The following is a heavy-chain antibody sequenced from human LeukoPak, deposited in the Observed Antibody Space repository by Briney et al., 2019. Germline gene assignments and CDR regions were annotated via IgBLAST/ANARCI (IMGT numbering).Heavy chain of an antibody. D-gene: IGHD3-10*01. CDR2: IYYSGSTNYNT. V-gene: IGHV4-59*01. CDR3: AREMRGLRPIDY. Sequence: SETLSLTCTVSGGSISNYYWSWIRQPPGKGLEWIGYIYYSGSTNYNTNYNPSLISRVTISVDTSKNQFSLKLSSVTAADTAVYYCAREMRGLRPIDYWGQGTLVTVSS. CDR1: GGSISNYY. J-gene: IGHJ4*02.